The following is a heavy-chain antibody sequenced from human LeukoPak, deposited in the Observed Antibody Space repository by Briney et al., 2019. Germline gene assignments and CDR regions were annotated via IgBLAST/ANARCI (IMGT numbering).Heavy chain of an antibody. J-gene: IGHJ2*01. CDR2: IYTTGST. CDR1: VGSISSGIHY. V-gene: IGHV4-61*02. CDR3: ARGREGLRIANWYFDL. D-gene: IGHD4-17*01. Sequence: SQTLSLTCSVSVGSISSGIHYWSWIRQPAGKGLECIGRIYTTGSTNYNPSLKSRVTISVDTSKNQFSLKLTSVTAADTAVYYCARGREGLRIANWYFDLWGRGTLVTVSS.